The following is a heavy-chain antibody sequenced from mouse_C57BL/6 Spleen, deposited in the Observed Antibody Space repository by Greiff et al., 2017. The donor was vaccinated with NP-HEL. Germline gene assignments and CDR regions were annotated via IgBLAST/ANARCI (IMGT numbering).Heavy chain of an antibody. J-gene: IGHJ2*01. V-gene: IGHV3-6*01. CDR3: ARGDDYDDGED. CDR2: ISYDGSN. Sequence: EVKVEESGPGLVKPSQSLSLTCSVTGYSITSGYYWNWIRQFPGNKLEWMGYISYDGSNNYNPSLKNRISITRDTSKNQFFLKLNSVTTEDTATYYCARGDDYDDGEDWGQGTTLTVSS. D-gene: IGHD2-4*01. CDR1: GYSITSGYY.